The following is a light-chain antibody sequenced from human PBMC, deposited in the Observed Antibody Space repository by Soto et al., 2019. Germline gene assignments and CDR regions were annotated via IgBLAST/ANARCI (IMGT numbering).Light chain of an antibody. J-gene: IGLJ1*01. V-gene: IGLV1-36*01. CDR3: AAWDDSLNAYV. Sequence: QSVLTQPPSVSAAPRQRVTISCSGSTSNIENNAVNWYQQLPGKAPKLLIYNDDLLPSGVSDRFSGSKSGTSASLAISGLQFEDEADYYCAAWDDSLNAYVFGTGTKLTVL. CDR1: TSNIENNA. CDR2: NDD.